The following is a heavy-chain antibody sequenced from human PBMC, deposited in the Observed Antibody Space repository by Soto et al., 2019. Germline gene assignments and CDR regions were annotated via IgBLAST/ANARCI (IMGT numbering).Heavy chain of an antibody. Sequence: QVQLQESGPGLVKPSQTLSLTCTVSGGSISSGGYYWSWIRQHPGKGLEWIGYIYYSGSTYYNPSPKSRVTRSVDTSKNQFSLKLSSVTAADTAVYYCARVRYCSGGSCYPRFDPWGQGTLVTVSS. CDR2: IYYSGST. V-gene: IGHV4-31*03. CDR3: ARVRYCSGGSCYPRFDP. CDR1: GGSISSGGYY. D-gene: IGHD2-15*01. J-gene: IGHJ5*02.